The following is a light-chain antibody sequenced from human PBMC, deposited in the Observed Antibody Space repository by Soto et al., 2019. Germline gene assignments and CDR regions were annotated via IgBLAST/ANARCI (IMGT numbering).Light chain of an antibody. V-gene: IGKV3-20*01. CDR2: GAS. CDR1: QSISSNS. Sequence: EMVLTQSPGTLYLSPGERATLSCRASQSISSNSLAWYQQKPGQAPRLFIYGASSRATGIPDRFSGSGSWTHFTLPSSRLEPEDFSLYYCQQYGSSPRITFGQGTRLEIK. CDR3: QQYGSSPRIT. J-gene: IGKJ5*01.